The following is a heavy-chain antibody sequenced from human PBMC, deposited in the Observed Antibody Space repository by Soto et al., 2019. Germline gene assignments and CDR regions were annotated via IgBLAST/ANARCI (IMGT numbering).Heavy chain of an antibody. CDR3: AREGVAPYYYYGLDV. Sequence: ASVKVSCKASGYTYTTYPIHWVRQAPGQGPEWMGWINVGNGDVQYSQKFLGRLTMTRDTSANTAYMELSSLGSEDRAVYFCAREGVAPYYYYGLDVWGQGTPVTVSS. J-gene: IGHJ6*02. CDR2: INVGNGDV. V-gene: IGHV1-3*01. CDR1: GYTYTTYP. D-gene: IGHD5-12*01.